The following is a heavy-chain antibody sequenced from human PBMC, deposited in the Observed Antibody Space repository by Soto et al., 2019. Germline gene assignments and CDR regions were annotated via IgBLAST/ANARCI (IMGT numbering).Heavy chain of an antibody. J-gene: IGHJ4*02. CDR1: GYAFTTYG. CDR2: ISAHNGNT. D-gene: IGHD1-1*01. Sequence: QVHLVQSGAEVKKPGASVKVSCKGSGYAFTTYGITWVRQAPGQGLEWMGWISAHNGNTNYAQKLQGRVTVTRDTPTSTAYMELSSLRSDDTAVYYCARGRYGDYWGQGALVTFSS. V-gene: IGHV1-18*01. CDR3: ARGRYGDY.